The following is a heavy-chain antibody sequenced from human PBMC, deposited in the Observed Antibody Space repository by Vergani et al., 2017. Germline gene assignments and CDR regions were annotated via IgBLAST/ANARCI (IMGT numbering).Heavy chain of an antibody. CDR1: GGSISSYY. CDR2: IYYSGST. CDR3: ARGYRGYDSRYYYYYGMDV. V-gene: IGHV4-59*01. J-gene: IGHJ6*02. Sequence: QVQLQESGPGLVKPSETLSLTCTVSGGSISSYYWSWIRQPPGKGLEWIGYIYYSGSTNYNPSLKSRVTISVDTSKNQFSLKLSSVTAADTAVYYCARGYRGYDSRYYYYYGMDVWGQGTMVTVSS. D-gene: IGHD5-12*01.